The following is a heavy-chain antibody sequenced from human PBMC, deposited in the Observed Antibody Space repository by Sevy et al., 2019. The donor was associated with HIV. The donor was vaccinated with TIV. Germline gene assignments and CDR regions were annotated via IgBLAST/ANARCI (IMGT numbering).Heavy chain of an antibody. CDR3: ARFPPERAFDI. V-gene: IGHV3-30*04. Sequence: GGSLRLSCAASGFTFSSYEMNWVRQAPDKGLEWVAVISYDGSNQDYADSVKGRFTISRDNSKNTLYLQMNSLRVEDTAVYYCARFPPERAFDIWGQGTMVTVSS. CDR2: ISYDGSNQ. CDR1: GFTFSSYE. J-gene: IGHJ3*02.